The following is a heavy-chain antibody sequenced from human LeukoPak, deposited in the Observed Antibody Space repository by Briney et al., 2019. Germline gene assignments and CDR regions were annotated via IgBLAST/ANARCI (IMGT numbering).Heavy chain of an antibody. D-gene: IGHD1-26*01. J-gene: IGHJ6*03. CDR2: IYYSGST. CDR1: GGSISSSSYY. Sequence: KASETLSLTCTVSGGSISSSSYYWGWIRQPPGKGLEWIGSIYYSGSTYYNPSLKSRVTISVDTSKNQFSLKLSSVTAADTAVYYCAGRDVYYYYYMDVWGKGTTVTVSS. V-gene: IGHV4-39*07. CDR3: AGRDVYYYYYMDV.